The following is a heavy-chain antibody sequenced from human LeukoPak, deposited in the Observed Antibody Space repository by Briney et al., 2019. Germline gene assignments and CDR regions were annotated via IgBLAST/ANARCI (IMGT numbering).Heavy chain of an antibody. CDR1: GYTFTSSG. V-gene: IGHV1-18*01. D-gene: IGHD6-19*01. CDR2: ISAYNGNT. Sequence: ASVKVSCKASGYTFTSSGISWVRQAPGQGLEWMGWISAYNGNTNYAQKLQGRVTMTTDTSTSTAYMELWSLRSDDTAVYYCARDSSGWYPKSFDYWGQGTLVTVSS. J-gene: IGHJ4*02. CDR3: ARDSSGWYPKSFDY.